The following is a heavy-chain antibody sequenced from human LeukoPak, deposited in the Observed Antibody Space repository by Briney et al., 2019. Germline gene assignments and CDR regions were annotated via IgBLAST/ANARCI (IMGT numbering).Heavy chain of an antibody. J-gene: IGHJ6*03. CDR1: GFTFSDYY. Sequence: PGGSLRLSCAASGFTFSDYYMSWIRQAPGKGLEWVSYISSSGSTIYYADSVKGRFTISRDNAKNSLYLQMNSLRAEDTAVYYCARGAQNYAIWYYYYYMDVWGKGTTVTVSS. CDR2: ISSSGSTI. V-gene: IGHV3-11*04. CDR3: ARGAQNYAIWYYYYYMDV. D-gene: IGHD1-7*01.